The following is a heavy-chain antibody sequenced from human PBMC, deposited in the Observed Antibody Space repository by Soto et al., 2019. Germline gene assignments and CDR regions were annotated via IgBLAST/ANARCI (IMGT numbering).Heavy chain of an antibody. CDR2: ISYDGSNK. J-gene: IGHJ4*02. CDR1: GFTFSSYA. V-gene: IGHV3-30-3*01. D-gene: IGHD3-16*01. CDR3: GRVKGGGGVLGTNLFDY. Sequence: QVQLVESGGGVVQPGRSLRLSCAASGFTFSSYAMHWVRQAPGKGLEWVAVISYDGSNKYYADSVKGRFTISRDNSKNTLDLAKDRPRAEDKGVYYCGRVKGGGGVLGTNLFDYWGQGTLVTVSS.